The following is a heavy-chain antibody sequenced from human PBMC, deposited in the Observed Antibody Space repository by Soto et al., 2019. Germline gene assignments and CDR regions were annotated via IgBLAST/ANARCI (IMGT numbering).Heavy chain of an antibody. V-gene: IGHV3-33*01. CDR1: GFTFSSYG. J-gene: IGHJ5*02. Sequence: QVQLVESGGGVVQPGRSLRLPCAASGFTFSSYGMHWVRQAPGKGLEWVAVIWYDGSNKYYADSVKGRFTISRDNSKNTLYLQMNSLRAEDTAVYYCARDRSSAVRDWFDPWGQGTLVTVSS. CDR2: IWYDGSNK. CDR3: ARDRSSAVRDWFDP.